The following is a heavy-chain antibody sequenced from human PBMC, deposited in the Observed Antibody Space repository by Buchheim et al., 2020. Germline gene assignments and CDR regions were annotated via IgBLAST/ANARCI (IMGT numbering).Heavy chain of an antibody. CDR3: ARDRELYYYDSSGYYRSSFDY. J-gene: IGHJ4*02. V-gene: IGHV1-69*01. CDR1: GGTFSSYA. Sequence: QVQLVQSGAEVKKPGSSVKVSCKASGGTFSSYAISWVRQAPGQGLEWMGGIIPIFGTANYAQKFQGRVKCTADESPRPAHMELSSLRSEDTAVYYCARDRELYYYDSSGYYRSSFDYWGQGTL. D-gene: IGHD3-22*01. CDR2: IIPIFGTA.